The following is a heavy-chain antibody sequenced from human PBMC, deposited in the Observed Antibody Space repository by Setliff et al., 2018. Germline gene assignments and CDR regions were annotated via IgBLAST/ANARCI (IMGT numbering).Heavy chain of an antibody. J-gene: IGHJ6*03. CDR3: AKGGEYYDFWSGYPLEPPSYYYYYMDV. V-gene: IGHV3-23*01. CDR2: ISGSGGST. CDR1: GFNLRTSS. Sequence: GGSLRLSCAASGFNLRTSSMNWVRQAPGKGLEWVSAISGSGGSTYYADSVKGRFTISRDNSKNTLYLQMNSLRAEDTAVYYCAKGGEYYDFWSGYPLEPPSYYYYYMDVWGKGTTVTVSS. D-gene: IGHD3-3*01.